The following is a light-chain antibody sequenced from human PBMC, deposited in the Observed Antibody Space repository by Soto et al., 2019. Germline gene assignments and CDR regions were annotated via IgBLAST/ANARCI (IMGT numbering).Light chain of an antibody. CDR1: QSISSS. V-gene: IGKV3-20*01. J-gene: IGKJ3*01. CDR2: DAS. Sequence: DIVLTQSTGTLSLSPGDRATLSCRASQSISSSLAWYQQKPGQAPRLLIFDASSRTAGIPDRFSGSGSGTDFILTISRLEPGDFGVYYRQDYASPPTTFGPGTKVDIK. CDR3: QDYASPPTT.